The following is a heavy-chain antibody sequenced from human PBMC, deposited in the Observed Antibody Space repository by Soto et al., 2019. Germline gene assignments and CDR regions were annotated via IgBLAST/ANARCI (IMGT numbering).Heavy chain of an antibody. CDR1: GFTFSSYG. CDR3: AKDHYSGYDLNY. V-gene: IGHV3-30*18. CDR2: ISYDGSNK. J-gene: IGHJ4*02. D-gene: IGHD5-12*01. Sequence: GGSLRLSCAASGFTFSSYGMHWVRRAPGKGLEWVAVISYDGSNKYYADSVKGRFTISRDNSKNTLYLQMNSLRAEDTAVYYRAKDHYSGYDLNYWGQGTLVTVSS.